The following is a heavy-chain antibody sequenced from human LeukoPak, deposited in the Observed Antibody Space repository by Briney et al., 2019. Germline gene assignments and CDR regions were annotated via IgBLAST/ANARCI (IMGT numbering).Heavy chain of an antibody. D-gene: IGHD4-17*01. CDR3: GMDPNGDYVGAFDF. V-gene: IGHV3-23*01. J-gene: IGHJ3*01. CDR1: GFTFNSYA. CDR2: ITGNGRGT. Sequence: GGSLRLSCAASGFTFNSYAMTWVRQAPGKGLEGVSSITGNGRGTYYGASVRGRFTVSRDNSKNTLYLQMNSLSAEDTALYYCGMDPNGDYVGAFDFWGQGTLVTVSS.